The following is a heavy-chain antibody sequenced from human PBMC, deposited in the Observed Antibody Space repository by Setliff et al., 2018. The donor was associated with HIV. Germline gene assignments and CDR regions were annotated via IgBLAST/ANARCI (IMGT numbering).Heavy chain of an antibody. D-gene: IGHD2-15*01. CDR2: INQDESQK. J-gene: IGHJ4*02. CDR1: GFTFSGNW. Sequence: GGSLRLSCAASGFTFSGNWMSWVRQAPGKGLEWVANINQDESQKYYVGSVKGRFTIARDDSKKSLYLQMNSLKIEDTAVYYCVRGLGSEFDYWGQGTLVTVSS. CDR3: VRGLGSEFDY. V-gene: IGHV3-7*03.